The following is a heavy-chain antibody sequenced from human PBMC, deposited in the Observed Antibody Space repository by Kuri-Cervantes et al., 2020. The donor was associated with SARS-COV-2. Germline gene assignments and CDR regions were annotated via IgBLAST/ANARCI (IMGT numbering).Heavy chain of an antibody. Sequence: GESLKISCAASGFTFSSYAMSWVRQAPGKGLEWVANIKQDGSEKCYVDSVKGRFTISRDNAKNSLYLQMNSLRAEDTAVYYCARTTYGSGSYWDDAFDIWGQGTMVTVSS. CDR3: ARTTYGSGSYWDDAFDI. V-gene: IGHV3-7*01. CDR1: GFTFSSYA. J-gene: IGHJ3*02. D-gene: IGHD3-10*01. CDR2: IKQDGSEK.